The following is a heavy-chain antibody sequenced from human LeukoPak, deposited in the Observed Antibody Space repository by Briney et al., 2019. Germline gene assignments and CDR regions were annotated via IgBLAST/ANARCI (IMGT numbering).Heavy chain of an antibody. D-gene: IGHD2-2*01. CDR1: GYTFTGYY. J-gene: IGHJ4*02. CDR2: INPNSGGT. Sequence: ASVKVSCKASGYTFTGYYMHWVRQAPGQGLDWMGWINPNSGGTNYAQKLQGRVTMTRDTSISTAYMKLSRLRSDDTAVYYCARSCSSPSCSFDYWGQGTLVTVSS. CDR3: ARSCSSPSCSFDY. V-gene: IGHV1-2*02.